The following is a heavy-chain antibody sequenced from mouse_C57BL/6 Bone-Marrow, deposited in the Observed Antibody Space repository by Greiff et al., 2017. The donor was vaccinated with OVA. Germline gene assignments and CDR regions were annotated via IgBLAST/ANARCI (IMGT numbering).Heavy chain of an antibody. V-gene: IGHV2-9*01. CDR1: GFSLTSYG. D-gene: IGHD1-1*01. J-gene: IGHJ3*01. Sequence: VQLQQSGPGLVAPSQSLSITCTVSGFSLTSYGVDWVRQPPGKGLEWMGVIGGGGSTTYYSAPMTSLSISKDNSKSQVFSNMTSLQTVDTVMSYCAQRGCSSPWCAYWGQGTLVTVSA. CDR3: AQRGCSSPWCAY. CDR2: IGGGGST.